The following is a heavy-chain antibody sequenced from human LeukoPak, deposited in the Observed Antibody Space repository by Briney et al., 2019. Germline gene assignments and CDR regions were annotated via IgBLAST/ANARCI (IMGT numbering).Heavy chain of an antibody. D-gene: IGHD6-13*01. J-gene: IGHJ4*02. Sequence: PGRSLRLSCAASGFTFDDYAMHWVRQAPGKGLEWVSGISWNSGSIGYADSVKGRFTISRDNAKNSLYLQMNSLRAEDTALYYCARARAGAGTFFFDYWGQGTLVTVSS. CDR3: ARARAGAGTFFFDY. CDR2: ISWNSGSI. CDR1: GFTFDDYA. V-gene: IGHV3-9*01.